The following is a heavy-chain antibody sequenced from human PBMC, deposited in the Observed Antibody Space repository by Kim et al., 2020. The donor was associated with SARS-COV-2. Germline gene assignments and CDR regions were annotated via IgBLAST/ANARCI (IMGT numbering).Heavy chain of an antibody. CDR1: GFTFSSYW. CDR3: ARGGLLWFGELWDRYYYYGMDV. V-gene: IGHV3-7*01. CDR2: IKQDGSEK. Sequence: GGSLRLSCAASGFTFSSYWMSWVRQAPGKGLEWVANIKQDGSEKYYVDSVKGRFTISRDNAKNSLYLQMNSLRAEDTAVYYCARGGLLWFGELWDRYYYYGMDVWGQGTTVTVSS. D-gene: IGHD3-10*01. J-gene: IGHJ6*02.